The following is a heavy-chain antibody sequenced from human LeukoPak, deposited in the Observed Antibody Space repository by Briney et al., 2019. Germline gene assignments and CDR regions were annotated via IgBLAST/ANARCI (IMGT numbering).Heavy chain of an antibody. Sequence: GGSLRLSCAASGFTVSSNYMSWVRQAPGKELEWVSVIYSGGSTYYADSVKGRFTISRDNSKNTLYLQMNGLRAEDTAVYYCARESSYGGIYYYYGMDVWGQGTTVTVSS. J-gene: IGHJ6*02. V-gene: IGHV3-66*01. CDR1: GFTVSSNY. D-gene: IGHD3-16*01. CDR3: ARESSYGGIYYYYGMDV. CDR2: IYSGGST.